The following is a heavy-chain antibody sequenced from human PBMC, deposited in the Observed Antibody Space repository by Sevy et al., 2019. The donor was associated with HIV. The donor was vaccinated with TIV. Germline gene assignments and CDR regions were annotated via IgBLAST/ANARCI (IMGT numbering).Heavy chain of an antibody. D-gene: IGHD2-2*01. V-gene: IGHV3-21*01. Sequence: GGSLRLSCAASGFTLSTYSMNWVRQAPGKGLEWVSSISSSSSYIYYADSVKGRFTISRDNAKNSLYLQMNSLRAEHTAVYYCVRDGGCSSTSCLLYFDYWGQGTLVTVSS. CDR3: VRDGGCSSTSCLLYFDY. J-gene: IGHJ4*02. CDR2: ISSSSSYI. CDR1: GFTLSTYS.